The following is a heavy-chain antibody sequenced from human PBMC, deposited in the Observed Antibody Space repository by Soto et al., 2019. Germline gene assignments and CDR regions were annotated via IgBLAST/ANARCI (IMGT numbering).Heavy chain of an antibody. J-gene: IGHJ6*02. D-gene: IGHD4-4*01. CDR3: ASHPATVTTHYYYYYGMDV. CDR2: IDPSDSYT. Sequence: PGESLKISCKGSGYSFTSYWISWVRQMPGKGLEWMGRIDPSDSYTNYSPSFQGHVTISADKSISTAYLQWSSLKASDTAMYYCASHPATVTTHYYYYYGMDVWGQGTTVTSP. CDR1: GYSFTSYW. V-gene: IGHV5-10-1*01.